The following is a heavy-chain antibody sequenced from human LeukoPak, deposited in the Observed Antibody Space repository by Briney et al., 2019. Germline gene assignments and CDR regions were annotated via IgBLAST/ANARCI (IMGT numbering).Heavy chain of an antibody. Sequence: PGGSLRLSCAASGFTFRHYWTNWVRQASGKGLEWVVNIKPDGSEKRYADSVKGRFTISRDNAENSLYLQMNSLRAEDTAVYYCARVVGTDEGADYWGQGTLVTVSS. CDR1: GFTFRHYW. CDR2: IKPDGSEK. J-gene: IGHJ4*02. D-gene: IGHD1-7*01. CDR3: ARVVGTDEGADY. V-gene: IGHV3-7*04.